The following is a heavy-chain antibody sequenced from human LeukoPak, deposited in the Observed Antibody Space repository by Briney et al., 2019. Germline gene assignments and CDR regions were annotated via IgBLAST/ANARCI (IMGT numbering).Heavy chain of an antibody. CDR3: ARSYYYDSSGPMDV. J-gene: IGHJ6*02. Sequence: PSETLSLTCTVSGGSISSSSYYWGWIRQPPGKGLEWIGSIYYSGSTYNNPSLKSRVTIPVDTSKNQFSLKLSSVTAADTAVYYCARSYYYDSSGPMDVWGQGTTVTVSS. CDR1: GGSISSSSYY. CDR2: IYYSGST. V-gene: IGHV4-39*01. D-gene: IGHD3-22*01.